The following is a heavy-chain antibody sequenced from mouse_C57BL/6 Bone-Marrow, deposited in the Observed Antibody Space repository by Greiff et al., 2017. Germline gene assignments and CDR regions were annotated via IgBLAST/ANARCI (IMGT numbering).Heavy chain of an antibody. D-gene: IGHD1-1*02. CDR2: IWWDDDK. J-gene: IGHJ2*01. CDR3: ARKGILWWDY. CDR1: GFSLSTFGMG. V-gene: IGHV8-8*01. Sequence: QVTLKESGPGILQPSQTLSLTCPFSGFSLSTFGMGVGWIRQPSGKGLEWLAHIWWDDDKYYNPSLKSRLPISKDTSKNQVVLKIANVDPADTATYYCARKGILWWDYWGQGTTLTVSS.